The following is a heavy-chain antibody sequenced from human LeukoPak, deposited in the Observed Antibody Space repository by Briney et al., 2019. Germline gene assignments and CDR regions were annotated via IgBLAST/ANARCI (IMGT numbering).Heavy chain of an antibody. Sequence: SETLSLTCTVSGGSISSYYCSWIRQPPEKGPEWIGYIYYSGSTNYNPSLKSRVTISVDTSKNQFSLKLSSVTAADTAVYYCAREVTYYYDSSGSFDYWGQGTLVTVSS. CDR3: AREVTYYYDSSGSFDY. J-gene: IGHJ4*02. V-gene: IGHV4-59*01. CDR1: GGSISSYY. CDR2: IYYSGST. D-gene: IGHD3-22*01.